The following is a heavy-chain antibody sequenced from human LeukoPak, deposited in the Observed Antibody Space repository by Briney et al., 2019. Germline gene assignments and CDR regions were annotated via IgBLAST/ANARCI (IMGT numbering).Heavy chain of an antibody. D-gene: IGHD3-16*01. CDR1: SGSFSGYY. CDR3: ASLMMGSRTVY. J-gene: IGHJ4*02. V-gene: IGHV4-34*01. CDR2: INHSGST. Sequence: SETLSLTCAVYSGSFSGYYWSWIRQPPGKGLEWIGEINHSGSTNYNPSLKSRVTISVDTSKNQFSLKLSSVTAADTAVYYCASLMMGSRTVYWGQRTLVTVSS.